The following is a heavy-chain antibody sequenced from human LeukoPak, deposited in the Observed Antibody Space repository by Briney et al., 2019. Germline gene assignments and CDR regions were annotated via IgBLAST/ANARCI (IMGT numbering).Heavy chain of an antibody. CDR3: ARRLQDGYSRANDY. CDR1: GGSFSGYY. V-gene: IGHV4-34*01. Sequence: SETLSLTCAVYGGSFSGYYWSWIRQPPGKGLEWIGEINHSGSTNYNPSLKSRVTISVDTSKNQFSLKLSSVTAADTAVYYCARRLQDGYSRANDYWGQGTLVTVSS. D-gene: IGHD5-24*01. CDR2: INHSGST. J-gene: IGHJ4*02.